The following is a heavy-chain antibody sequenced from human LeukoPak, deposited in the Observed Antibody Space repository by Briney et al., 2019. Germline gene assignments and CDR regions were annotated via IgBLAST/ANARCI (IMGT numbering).Heavy chain of an antibody. D-gene: IGHD3-22*01. J-gene: IGHJ4*02. Sequence: GESLKISCKGSGYSFTSYWIGWVRQMPGKGLEWMGIICPGDSDTRYSPSFQGQVTISADKSISTAYLQWSSLKASDTAMYYCARPVDYDSSGYYPGYFDYWGQGTLVTVSS. CDR2: ICPGDSDT. CDR3: ARPVDYDSSGYYPGYFDY. CDR1: GYSFTSYW. V-gene: IGHV5-51*01.